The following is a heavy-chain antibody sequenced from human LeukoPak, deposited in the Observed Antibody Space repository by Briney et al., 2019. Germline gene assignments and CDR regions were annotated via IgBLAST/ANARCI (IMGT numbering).Heavy chain of an antibody. CDR3: ARDWLGYCSSTSCRKEVYYYMDV. CDR1: GGSISNYY. V-gene: IGHV4-59*01. Sequence: SETLSLTCAVSGGSISNYYWSWIRQPPGKGLEWIGYIYYSGSTNYNPSLKSRVTISVDTSKNQFSLKLSSVTAADTAVYYCARDWLGYCSSTSCRKEVYYYMDVWGKGTTVTVSS. D-gene: IGHD2-2*01. CDR2: IYYSGST. J-gene: IGHJ6*03.